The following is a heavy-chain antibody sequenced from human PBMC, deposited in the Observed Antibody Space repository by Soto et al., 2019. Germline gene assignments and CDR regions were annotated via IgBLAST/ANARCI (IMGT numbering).Heavy chain of an antibody. D-gene: IGHD1-1*01. J-gene: IGHJ1*01. CDR3: VSYHNLYLRHFRN. CDR1: GFIFSTSW. V-gene: IGHV3-7*01. CDR2: IKDDGSEI. Sequence: EVQLVESGGGLVQPGGSLRLSCAASGFIFSTSWMTWVHQAPGKGLEWVANIKDDGSEIYYVASVRGRFTISRDNARMTLYLQMNYLRAEVTAHYYCVSYHNLYLRHFRNWGHGTVVTVS.